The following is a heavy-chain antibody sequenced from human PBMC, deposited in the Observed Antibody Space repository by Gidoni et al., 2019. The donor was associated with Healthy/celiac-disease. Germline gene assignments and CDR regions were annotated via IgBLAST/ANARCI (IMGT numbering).Heavy chain of an antibody. V-gene: IGHV3-48*02. CDR3: ARDRTAISDY. CDR1: GFTFSSYS. CDR2: ISSSSSTI. Sequence: EVQLVESGVGLVQPGGSLRLAFAAPGFTFSSYSMNWVRQAPGKGLEWVSYISSSSSTIYYADSVKGRFTISRDNAKNSLYLQMNSLRDEDTAVYYCARDRTAISDYWGQGTLVTVSS. J-gene: IGHJ4*02. D-gene: IGHD5-18*01.